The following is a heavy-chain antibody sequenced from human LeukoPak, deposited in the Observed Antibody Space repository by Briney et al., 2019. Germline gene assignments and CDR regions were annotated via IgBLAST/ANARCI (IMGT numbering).Heavy chain of an antibody. J-gene: IGHJ3*02. Sequence: SETLSLTCTVSDGSISSYYWSWIRQPPGNGLEWIGHISDSGDTNYNPSLKSRITISVDPSKNQFSLKLSSATAADTAVYYCARDSYYDSSGYFNDAFDMWGQGTMVTVSS. CDR2: ISDSGDT. D-gene: IGHD3-22*01. CDR1: DGSISSYY. CDR3: ARDSYYDSSGYFNDAFDM. V-gene: IGHV4-59*01.